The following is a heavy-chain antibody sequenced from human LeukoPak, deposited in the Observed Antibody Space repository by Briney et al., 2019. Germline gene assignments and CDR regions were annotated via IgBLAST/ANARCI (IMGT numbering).Heavy chain of an antibody. J-gene: IGHJ6*03. D-gene: IGHD5-12*01. Sequence: GGPLRLSCAASGFTFSSYGMHWVRQAPGKGLEWVAFTRYDGSNKYYADSVKGRFTISRDNSKNTLYLQMKSLRAEDTAVYYCAKGGGYEAQYYYYYLDVWGKGTTVTISS. CDR3: AKGGGYEAQYYYYYLDV. CDR1: GFTFSSYG. CDR2: TRYDGSNK. V-gene: IGHV3-30*02.